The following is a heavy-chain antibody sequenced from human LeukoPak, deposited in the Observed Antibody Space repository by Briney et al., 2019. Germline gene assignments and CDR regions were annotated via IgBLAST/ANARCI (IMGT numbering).Heavy chain of an antibody. D-gene: IGHD3-10*01. CDR2: ISGSGDTT. J-gene: IGHJ6*02. Sequence: GGSLRLSCAGSGFTFSSYAMTWVRQAPGKGLEWVSVISGSGDTTYYADSVKGRFTISRDNSKNTLYLQMNSLKAEDTAVYYCAKSRPYDYGSGSYSGLYGMDVWGQGTTVTLFS. CDR1: GFTFSSYA. CDR3: AKSRPYDYGSGSYSGLYGMDV. V-gene: IGHV3-23*01.